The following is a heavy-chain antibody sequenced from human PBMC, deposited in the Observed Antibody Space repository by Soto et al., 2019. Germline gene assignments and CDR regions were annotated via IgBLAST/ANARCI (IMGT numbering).Heavy chain of an antibody. V-gene: IGHV3-15*07. J-gene: IGHJ5*01. CDR2: IKSKSSGGAT. CDR1: GLSFSHVW. D-gene: IGHD3-9*01. Sequence: EVQLVESGGGLVKPGGSLRVSCAVSGLSFSHVWMNWVRQAPGKGLEWVGRIKSKSSGGATDYAAPVKGRFTISRDDSENSLYLQMDSLISEDTAVYYCATVAPYYDVLDSWGQGTLVIVSS. CDR3: ATVAPYYDVLDS.